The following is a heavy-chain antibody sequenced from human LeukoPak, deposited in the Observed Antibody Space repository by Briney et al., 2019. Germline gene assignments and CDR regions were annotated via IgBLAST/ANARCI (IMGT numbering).Heavy chain of an antibody. D-gene: IGHD1-26*01. CDR2: ISSSSSYI. J-gene: IGHJ4*02. V-gene: IGHV3-21*01. CDR1: GGSISSSS. CDR3: ARASGSPTPGWNFDY. Sequence: ETLSLTCTVSGGSISSSSYYWGWIRQPPGKGLEWVSSISSSSSYIYYADSVKGRFTISRDNAKNSLYLQMNSLRAEDTAVYYCARASGSPTPGWNFDYWGQGTLVTVSS.